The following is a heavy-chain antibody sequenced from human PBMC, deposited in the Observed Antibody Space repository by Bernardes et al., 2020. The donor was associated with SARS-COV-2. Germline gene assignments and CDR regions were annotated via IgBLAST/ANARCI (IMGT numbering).Heavy chain of an antibody. J-gene: IGHJ4*02. CDR1: GFTFSTYA. CDR3: AKKGSTGIGRGSFYYLDS. CDR2: ISPTSSHT. V-gene: IGHV3-23*01. D-gene: IGHD1-26*01. Sequence: LRLSCAASGFTFSTYAMSWVRQAPGKGLEWVSVISPTSSHTFYADSVNGRFRISRENFKNTVYLHMNGLRADDTATYYCAKKGSTGIGRGSFYYLDSWGQGTQVNVSS.